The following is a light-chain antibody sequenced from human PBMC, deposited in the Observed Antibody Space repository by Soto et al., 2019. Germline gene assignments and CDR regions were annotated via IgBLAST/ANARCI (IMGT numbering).Light chain of an antibody. CDR1: QGIRND. Sequence: AIQMTQSPSSLSASVGDRVTITCRASQGIRNDVGWYQQKPGKAPKLLIYAASGLQSGVPSRFSGSGSGTDFTLTISSLQPEDFATYYCLQDYNYPWTFGQGTKVDIK. J-gene: IGKJ1*01. V-gene: IGKV1-6*01. CDR3: LQDYNYPWT. CDR2: AAS.